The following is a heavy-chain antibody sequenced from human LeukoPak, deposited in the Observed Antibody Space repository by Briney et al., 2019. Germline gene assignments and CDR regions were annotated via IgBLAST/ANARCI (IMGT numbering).Heavy chain of an antibody. CDR1: GDSVSSNSAA. V-gene: IGHV6-1*01. Sequence: SQTLSLTCAISGDSVSSNSAAWNWIRQSPSRGLEWLGRTYYRSKWYHDYVLSVKSRITINPDTSKNQFSLKLSSVTAADTAVYYCARAQVLDPLGYCSGGSCRPASFDYWGQGTLVTVSS. J-gene: IGHJ4*02. CDR2: TYYRSKWYH. CDR3: ARAQVLDPLGYCSGGSCRPASFDY. D-gene: IGHD2-15*01.